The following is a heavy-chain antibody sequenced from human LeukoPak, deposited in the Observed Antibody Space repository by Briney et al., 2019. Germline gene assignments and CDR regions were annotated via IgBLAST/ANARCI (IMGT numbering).Heavy chain of an antibody. D-gene: IGHD1-26*01. Sequence: GGSLRLSCAASGFTVSSNYMSWVRQAPGKGLEWVSVIYSGGNTYYADSVKGRFTISRDNYKNTLYLQMNSLRAEDTAVYYCARGGELLRSLAFDIWGQGTMVTVSS. CDR3: ARGGELLRSLAFDI. J-gene: IGHJ3*02. V-gene: IGHV3-53*01. CDR2: IYSGGNT. CDR1: GFTVSSNY.